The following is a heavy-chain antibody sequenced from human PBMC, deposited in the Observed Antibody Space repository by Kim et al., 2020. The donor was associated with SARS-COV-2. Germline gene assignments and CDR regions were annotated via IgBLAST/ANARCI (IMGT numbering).Heavy chain of an antibody. V-gene: IGHV4-31*03. Sequence: SETLSLTCTVSGGSISSGGYYWSWIRQHPGKGLEWIGYIYYSGSTYYNPSLKSRVTISVDTSKNQFSLKLSSVTAADTAVYYCARGAGGREWLLVYGNWFDPWGQGTLVTVSS. J-gene: IGHJ5*02. CDR2: IYYSGST. D-gene: IGHD3-3*01. CDR3: ARGAGGREWLLVYGNWFDP. CDR1: GGSISSGGYY.